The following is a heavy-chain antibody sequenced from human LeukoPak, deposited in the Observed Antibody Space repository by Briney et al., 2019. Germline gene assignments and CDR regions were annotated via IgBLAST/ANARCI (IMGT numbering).Heavy chain of an antibody. V-gene: IGHV1-46*01. D-gene: IGHD6-13*01. CDR1: GYTFTSNY. CDR2: ISPSGGST. J-gene: IGHJ3*02. CDR3: ARGVSWLPGAFDI. Sequence: GASVKVSCKAFGYTFTSNYMHWVRQAPGQGPEWMGVISPSGGSTTYAQKFQGRVTLTRDMSTSTDYLELSSLRSEDTAVYYCARGVSWLPGAFDIWGQGTTVTVSS.